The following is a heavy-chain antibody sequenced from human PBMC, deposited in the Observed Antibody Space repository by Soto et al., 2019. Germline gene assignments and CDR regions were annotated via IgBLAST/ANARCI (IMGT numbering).Heavy chain of an antibody. J-gene: IGHJ4*02. V-gene: IGHV1-18*01. Sequence: QVQLVQSGPEVRKPGASVKVSCKASGYTFSNYGFSWVRQAPGQRLEWMGWISGYNENAMYGPKFQGRATVTADTSTSTAYMELRRLRSDDTALYYCARDIHGDYPDHWGQGTLVTVSS. D-gene: IGHD4-17*01. CDR1: GYTFSNYG. CDR3: ARDIHGDYPDH. CDR2: ISGYNENA.